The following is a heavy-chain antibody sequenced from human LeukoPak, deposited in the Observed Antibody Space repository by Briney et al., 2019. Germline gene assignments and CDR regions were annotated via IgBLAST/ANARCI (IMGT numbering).Heavy chain of an antibody. V-gene: IGHV3-21*01. CDR1: GFTFSSYS. CDR2: ISSSSSYI. Sequence: GGSLRLSCAASGFTFSSYSMNWVRQAPGKGLEWVSSISSSSSYIYYADSVKGRFTISRDNSKNTLYLQMNSLRAEDTAIYYCASLDPFDYWGQGTLVTVSS. J-gene: IGHJ4*02. CDR3: ASLDPFDY.